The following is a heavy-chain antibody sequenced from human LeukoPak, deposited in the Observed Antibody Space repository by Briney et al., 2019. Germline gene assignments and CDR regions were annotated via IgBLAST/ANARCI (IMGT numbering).Heavy chain of an antibody. CDR1: GASISSDNYY. CDR2: FYYGGGT. V-gene: IGHV4-39*01. CDR3: ARHGPNRKYGTGLDF. D-gene: IGHD3/OR15-3a*01. J-gene: IGHJ4*02. Sequence: SETLSLTCTVSGASISSDNYYWGWIRQPPGKGLEWIGSFYYGGGTFYNASLKSRLTMSVDTSENQFSLKLTSVTATDTAVYYCARHGPNRKYGTGLDFWGQGTLVTVSS.